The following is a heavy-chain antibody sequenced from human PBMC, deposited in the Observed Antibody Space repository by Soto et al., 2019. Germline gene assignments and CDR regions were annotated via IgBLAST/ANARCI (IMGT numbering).Heavy chain of an antibody. CDR3: AKDPGRYYYGSGSFRIGAFDI. CDR1: GFTFSSYA. CDR2: ISGGGGST. V-gene: IGHV3-23*01. J-gene: IGHJ3*02. Sequence: PGGSLRLSCAASGFTFSSYAMSWVRQAPGKGLEWVSAISGGGGSTYYADSVKGRFTISRDNSKNTLYLQMNSLRAEDTAVYYCAKDPGRYYYGSGSFRIGAFDIWGQGTMVTVSS. D-gene: IGHD3-10*01.